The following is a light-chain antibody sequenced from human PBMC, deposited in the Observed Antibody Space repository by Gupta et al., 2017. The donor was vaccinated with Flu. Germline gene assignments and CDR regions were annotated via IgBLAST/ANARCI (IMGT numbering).Light chain of an antibody. V-gene: IGLV2-14*01. CDR1: SSDIGGYNY. CDR2: EVN. CDR3: SSYTGSSTL. J-gene: IGLJ2*01. Sequence: QSALTQPASVSGSPGQSITISCTGTSSDIGGYNYVSWYQQHPGKVPKLIIFEVNNRPSGISNRFSGSKSGNTASLTISGLQAEDEAHYYCSSYTGSSTLFGGGTKLTVL.